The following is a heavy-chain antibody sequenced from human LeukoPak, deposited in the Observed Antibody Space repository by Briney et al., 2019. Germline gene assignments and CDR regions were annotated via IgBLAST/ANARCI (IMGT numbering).Heavy chain of an antibody. CDR3: ARDQGTMGGKGY. CDR1: GFTFSSYW. V-gene: IGHV3-74*01. D-gene: IGHD3-10*01. Sequence: PGGSLRLSCAASGFTFSSYWMHWVRQAPGKGLVWVSRINSDGSSTNYADSVKGRFTISRDNAKNTLYLQMNSLRAEDTAVYYCARDQGTMGGKGYWGQGILVTVS. CDR2: INSDGSST. J-gene: IGHJ4*02.